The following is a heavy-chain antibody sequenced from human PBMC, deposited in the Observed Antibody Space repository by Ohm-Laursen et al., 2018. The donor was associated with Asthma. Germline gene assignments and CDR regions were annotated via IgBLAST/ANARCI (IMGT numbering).Heavy chain of an antibody. CDR3: ARVRFYETGAYFETFDP. Sequence: SETLSLTCAVSGGSFSGFYWSWIRQSPGKGLEWIGEFSHSGGSSYNPSLKSRVTVSLDTSKNQFSLSLTSVTAADTAVYCCARVRFYETGAYFETFDPWGQGTLVTVSS. CDR1: GGSFSGFY. V-gene: IGHV4-34*01. D-gene: IGHD3-22*01. CDR2: FSHSGGS. J-gene: IGHJ5*02.